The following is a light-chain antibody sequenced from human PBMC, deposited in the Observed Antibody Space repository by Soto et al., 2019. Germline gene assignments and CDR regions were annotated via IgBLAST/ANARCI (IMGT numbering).Light chain of an antibody. J-gene: IGKJ1*01. CDR3: QKYGSSSWK. Sequence: EIVLTQSPGTLSLSPGKRATLSCSASQSISSSYLAWYQQRPGQAPRLLIYGASSRATGIPDRFSGSGSGTEFTLTISRLEPEDFAVYYCQKYGSSSWKFGQGTKVDIK. V-gene: IGKV3-20*01. CDR2: GAS. CDR1: QSISSSY.